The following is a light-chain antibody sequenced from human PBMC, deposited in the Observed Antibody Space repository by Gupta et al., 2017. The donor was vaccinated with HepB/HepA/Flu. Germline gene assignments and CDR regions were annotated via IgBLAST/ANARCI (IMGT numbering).Light chain of an antibody. CDR3: AEWDDSMNGHWV. CDR1: SSNIGSNT. CDR2: SNN. J-gene: IGLJ3*02. Sequence: QSVLTQPPSASVTPGQRFTTSCSGSSSNIGSNTVNWYQQLPGTAPHLLINSNNRRPSGVPDRFFACTSGTSAAPATSGLQSEDEDAYYCAEWDDSMNGHWVFGGGTKLTVL. V-gene: IGLV1-44*01.